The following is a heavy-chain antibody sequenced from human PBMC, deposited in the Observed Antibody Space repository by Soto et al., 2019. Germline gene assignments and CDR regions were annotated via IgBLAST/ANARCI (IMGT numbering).Heavy chain of an antibody. CDR2: IWYDGSIK. Sequence: GGSLRLSCAASGFTFGTYGMHWVRQAPGKGLEWVAVIWYDGSIKYYADSVKGRFTISRDNSKNTLYLQMNSLRAEDTAVYFCARIDCNGGSSRPYAYYAMDVWGQGTTVTVSS. D-gene: IGHD2-15*01. V-gene: IGHV3-33*01. J-gene: IGHJ6*02. CDR1: GFTFGTYG. CDR3: ARIDCNGGSSRPYAYYAMDV.